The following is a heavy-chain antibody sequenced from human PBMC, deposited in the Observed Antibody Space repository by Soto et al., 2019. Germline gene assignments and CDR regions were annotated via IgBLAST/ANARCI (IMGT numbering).Heavy chain of an antibody. CDR1: GYTFTSYG. J-gene: IGHJ4*02. V-gene: IGHV1-18*01. CDR3: ARDLYYYDSSGYYYVLPEDY. D-gene: IGHD3-22*01. CDR2: ISAYNGNT. Sequence: QVQLVQSGAEVKKPGASVKVSCKASGYTFTSYGISWVRQAPGQGLEWMGWISAYNGNTNYAQKLQGRVTMTTDTSTSTAYMELRSLRSDDTAVYYCARDLYYYDSSGYYYVLPEDYWGQGTLVTVSS.